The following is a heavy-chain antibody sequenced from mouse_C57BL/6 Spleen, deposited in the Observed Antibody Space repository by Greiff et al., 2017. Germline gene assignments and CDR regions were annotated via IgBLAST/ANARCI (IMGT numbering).Heavy chain of an antibody. V-gene: IGHV1-52*01. J-gene: IGHJ4*01. CDR3: AREDMITTLYYYAMDY. D-gene: IGHD2-4*01. CDR2: IDPSDSET. Sequence: QVQLQQPGAELVRPGSSVKLSCKASGYTFTSYWMHWVKQRPIQGLEWIGNIDPSDSETHYNQKFKDKATLTVDKSSSTAYMQRSSLTSEDSAVYYCAREDMITTLYYYAMDYWGQGTSVTVSS. CDR1: GYTFTSYW.